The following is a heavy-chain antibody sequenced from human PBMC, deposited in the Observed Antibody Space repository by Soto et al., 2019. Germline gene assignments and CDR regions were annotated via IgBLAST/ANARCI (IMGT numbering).Heavy chain of an antibody. D-gene: IGHD4-17*01. Sequence: PSETLSLTCAVSGGSISSGGYSWSWIRQPPGKGLEWIGYIYHSGSTYYNPSLKSRVTISVDRSKNQFSLKLSSVTAADTAVYYCARAMTPFRDDYGDYKLNWFDTWGQGTLVTVSS. CDR1: GGSISSGGYS. J-gene: IGHJ5*02. CDR3: ARAMTPFRDDYGDYKLNWFDT. V-gene: IGHV4-30-2*01. CDR2: IYHSGST.